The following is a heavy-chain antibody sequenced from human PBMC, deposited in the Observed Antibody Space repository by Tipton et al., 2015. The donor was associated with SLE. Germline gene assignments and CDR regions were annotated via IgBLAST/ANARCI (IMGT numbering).Heavy chain of an antibody. CDR3: AGDPLVRSPGAGGFFDL. Sequence: TLSLTCTVSGYSIGSGFYWGWIRQPPGKGLEWFATVFHSGTTYYSPSLRGRLSVSIDTSKNQFSLKLTSVTAADTAVYYCAGDPLVRSPGAGGFFDLWGHGTLVTVSS. CDR1: GYSIGSGFY. D-gene: IGHD3-16*02. CDR2: VFHSGTT. V-gene: IGHV4-38-2*02. J-gene: IGHJ4*01.